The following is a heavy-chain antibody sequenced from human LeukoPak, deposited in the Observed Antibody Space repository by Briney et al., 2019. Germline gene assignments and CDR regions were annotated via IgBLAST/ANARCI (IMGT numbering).Heavy chain of an antibody. J-gene: IGHJ4*02. CDR2: INHSGST. V-gene: IGHV4-34*01. CDR3: ARGLYGGGNY. Sequence: SETLSLTCAVYGGSFSGYYWSWIRQPPGKGLEWIGEINHSGSTNYNPSLKSRVTISVDTSKNQFPLKLSSVTAADTAVYYCARGLYGGGNYWGQGTLVTVSS. D-gene: IGHD2-21*01. CDR1: GGSFSGYY.